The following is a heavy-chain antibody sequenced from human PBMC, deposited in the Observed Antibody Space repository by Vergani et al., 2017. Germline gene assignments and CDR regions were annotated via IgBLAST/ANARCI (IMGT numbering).Heavy chain of an antibody. D-gene: IGHD2-2*01. Sequence: QVQLQESGPGLVKPSETLSLTCTVSGGSISSYYWSWIRQPPGKGLEWIGYIYYSGSTNYNPSLKSRVTISVDTSKNQFSLKLSSVTAADTAVYYCARDMSSSKNYYYMDGWGKATTVTVSS. CDR1: GGSISSYY. CDR3: ARDMSSSKNYYYMDG. CDR2: IYYSGST. J-gene: IGHJ6*03. V-gene: IGHV4-59*01.